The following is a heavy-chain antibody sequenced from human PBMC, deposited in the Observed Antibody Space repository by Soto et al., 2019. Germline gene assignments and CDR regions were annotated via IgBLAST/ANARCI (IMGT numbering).Heavy chain of an antibody. J-gene: IGHJ4*02. V-gene: IGHV4-30-4*01. D-gene: IGHD2-15*01. CDR2: IYYSGST. CDR3: ARVRGRMGCSGGSCYSGAQEY. CDR1: GGSISSGDYY. Sequence: SETLSLTCTVSGGSISSGDYYWSWIRQPPGKGLEWIGYIYYSGSTYYNPSLKSRVTISVDTSKNQFSLKLSSVTAADTAVYYCARVRGRMGCSGGSCYSGAQEYWGQGTLVT.